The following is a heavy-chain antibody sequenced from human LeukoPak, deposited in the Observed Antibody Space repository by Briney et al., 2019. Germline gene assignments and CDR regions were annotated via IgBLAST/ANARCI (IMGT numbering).Heavy chain of an antibody. D-gene: IGHD2/OR15-2a*01. J-gene: IGHJ4*02. V-gene: IGHV2-5*02. CDR1: GFSLSTSRVG. Sequence: SGPTLVNPTPTLTRTCTFSGFSLSTSRVGVGWIRQPPGKALEWLALNYWDDDKRYSPSLKSILTITKDTSENHVVLTMTNMDIVDTATYYCAHINITSGFDYWGQGTLVTVSS. CDR3: AHINITSGFDY. CDR2: NYWDDDK.